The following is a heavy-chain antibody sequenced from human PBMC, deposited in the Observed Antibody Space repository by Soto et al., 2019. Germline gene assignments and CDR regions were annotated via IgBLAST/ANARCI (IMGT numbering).Heavy chain of an antibody. V-gene: IGHV1-58*01. D-gene: IGHD5-18*01. CDR1: GFTFTSSA. CDR3: AKDGKYNYGYDPFDY. CDR2: IVVGSGNT. J-gene: IGHJ4*02. Sequence: ASVKVSCKASGFTFTSSAVQWVRQARGQRLEWIGWIVVGSGNTNYAQKFQERVTITRDMSTSTAYLELSSLRAEDTAVYYCAKDGKYNYGYDPFDYWGQGTLVTVSS.